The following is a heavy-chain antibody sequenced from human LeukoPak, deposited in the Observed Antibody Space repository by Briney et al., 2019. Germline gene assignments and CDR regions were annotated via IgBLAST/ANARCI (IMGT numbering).Heavy chain of an antibody. CDR3: ARKGQGSNWAAEYFQN. J-gene: IGHJ1*01. D-gene: IGHD6-13*01. Sequence: GGSLRLSCAASGFTFSTYTMHWVRQAPGKGLEYVSAISSNGGSTYYADSVKGRFTISRDNAKNSLYLQMNSLRAEDTAVYYCARKGQGSNWAAEYFQNWGQGTLVTVSS. V-gene: IGHV3-64*02. CDR1: GFTFSTYT. CDR2: ISSNGGST.